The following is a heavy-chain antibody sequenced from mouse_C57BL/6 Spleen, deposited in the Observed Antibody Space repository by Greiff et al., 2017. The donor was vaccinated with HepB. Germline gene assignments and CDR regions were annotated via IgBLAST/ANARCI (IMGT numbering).Heavy chain of an antibody. V-gene: IGHV1-15*01. CDR2: IDPETGGT. D-gene: IGHD1-2*01. J-gene: IGHJ1*03. CDR1: GYTFTDYE. Sequence: VQGVESGAELVRPGASVTLSCKASGYTFTDYEMHWVKQTPVHGLEWIGAIDPETGGTAYNQKFKGKAILTADKSSSTAYMELRSLTSEDSAVYYCTRATTAGWYFDVWGTGTTVTVSS. CDR3: TRATTAGWYFDV.